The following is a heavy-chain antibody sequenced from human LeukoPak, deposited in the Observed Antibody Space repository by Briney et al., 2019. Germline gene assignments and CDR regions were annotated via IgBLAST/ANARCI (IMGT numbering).Heavy chain of an antibody. Sequence: PGRSLRLSCAASGFTFSSYGMHWVRQAPGKGLEWVAVIWYDGSNKYYADSVKGRFTISRDNSKNTLYQQMNSLRAEDTAVYYCARGERAAAGPNWFDPWGQGTLVAVSS. J-gene: IGHJ5*02. CDR3: ARGERAAAGPNWFDP. CDR2: IWYDGSNK. V-gene: IGHV3-33*01. D-gene: IGHD6-13*01. CDR1: GFTFSSYG.